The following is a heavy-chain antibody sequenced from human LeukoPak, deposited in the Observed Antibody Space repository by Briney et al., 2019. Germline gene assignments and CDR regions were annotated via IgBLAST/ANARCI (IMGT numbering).Heavy chain of an antibody. CDR3: ARSYTASGYYYGVAY. J-gene: IGHJ4*02. D-gene: IGHD3-22*01. Sequence: GGSLRLSCAASGFTFNNYWMTWVRQAPGKGLEWVATIKHDGRDKHYVDSVKGRFAISRDNANNSVHQQMNSLRAEDTAVYFCARSYTASGYYYGVAYWGQGTLVSVSS. CDR1: GFTFNNYW. V-gene: IGHV3-7*01. CDR2: IKHDGRDK.